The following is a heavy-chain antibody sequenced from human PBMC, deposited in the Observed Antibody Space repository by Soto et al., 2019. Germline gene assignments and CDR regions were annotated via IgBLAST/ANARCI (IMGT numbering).Heavy chain of an antibody. V-gene: IGHV3-53*01. CDR3: ATPVPTSTYYYFYGMDV. J-gene: IGHJ6*02. Sequence: PGGSLRLSCAASGFTVSSNYMSWVRQAPGKGLEWVSVIYSGGSTYYADSVKGRFTISRDNSKNTLYLQMNSLRAEDTAVYYCATPVPTSTYYYFYGMDVWGQGTTVTVSS. D-gene: IGHD4-17*01. CDR1: GFTVSSNY. CDR2: IYSGGST.